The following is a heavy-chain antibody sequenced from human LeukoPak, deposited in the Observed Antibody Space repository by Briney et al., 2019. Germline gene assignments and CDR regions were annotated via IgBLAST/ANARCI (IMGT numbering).Heavy chain of an antibody. J-gene: IGHJ4*02. CDR1: GFTFSSYA. CDR3: AREGRYQLPPLDY. V-gene: IGHV3-30-3*01. D-gene: IGHD2-2*01. Sequence: PGGSLRLSCAASGFTFSSYAMHWVRQAPGKGLEWVAVISYDGSNKYYADSVKGRFTISRDNSKNTLYLQMNSLRAEDTAVYYCAREGRYQLPPLDYWGQGTLVTVSS. CDR2: ISYDGSNK.